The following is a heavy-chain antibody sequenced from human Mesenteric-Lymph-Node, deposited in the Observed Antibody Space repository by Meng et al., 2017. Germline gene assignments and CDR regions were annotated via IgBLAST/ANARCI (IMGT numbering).Heavy chain of an antibody. J-gene: IGHJ5*02. CDR1: GGFISNNNW. CDR3: AREEGGPLDR. CDR2: IHHSGST. Sequence: QLQLPESGPGLVKPSGTLSLTCDVSGGFISNNNWWSWVRQPPGKGLEWIGEIHHSGSTSYNPSLKSRVTISVDRSKNQFSLKLTSVTAADTAVYFCAREEGGPLDRWGQGTLVTVSS. V-gene: IGHV4-4*02. D-gene: IGHD3-16*01.